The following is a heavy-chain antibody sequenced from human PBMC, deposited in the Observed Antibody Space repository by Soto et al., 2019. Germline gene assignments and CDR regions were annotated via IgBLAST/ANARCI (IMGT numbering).Heavy chain of an antibody. CDR1: GYSISSSNW. CDR2: IYYSGTT. J-gene: IGHJ4*02. D-gene: IGHD1-26*01. CDR3: ARREIQGPIDY. V-gene: IGHV4-28*01. Sequence: QVQLQESGPGLVKPSDTLSLTCAVSGYSISSSNWWGWIRQPPGKGLEWIGYIYYSGTTYYNPSLKSRVTMSVDTSRNQCSLKLTSVTAVDTAVYYCARREIQGPIDYWGQGTLVTVSS.